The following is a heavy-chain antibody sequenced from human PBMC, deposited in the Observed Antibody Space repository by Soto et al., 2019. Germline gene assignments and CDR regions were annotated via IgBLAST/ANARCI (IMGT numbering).Heavy chain of an antibody. CDR2: INQDATRQ. CDR3: ARVGLFDGNKPITLEF. J-gene: IGHJ4*02. CDR1: GVSFSSYW. V-gene: IGHV3-7*03. D-gene: IGHD3-10*01. Sequence: GGSLRLACAAYGVSFSSYWMSWVRQASGRGLEWVANINQDATRQSYVDSVEGRFSISRDNAKNSVYLQMTNLRVYATAVYYCARVGLFDGNKPITLEFWGQGTLVTVSS.